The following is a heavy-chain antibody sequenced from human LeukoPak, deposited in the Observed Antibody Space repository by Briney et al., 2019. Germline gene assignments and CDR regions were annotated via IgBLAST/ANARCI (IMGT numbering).Heavy chain of an antibody. D-gene: IGHD2-8*02. J-gene: IGHJ4*02. CDR2: INAGNGNT. CDR3: ARGGISITPFDY. Sequence: ASVKVSCKASGYTFTSYAMHWVRQAPGQRLEWMGWINAGNGNTKYSQKFQGRVTITRDTSASTAYMELSSLRSEDTAVYYCARGGISITPFDYWGQGTLVTVSS. CDR1: GYTFTSYA. V-gene: IGHV1-3*01.